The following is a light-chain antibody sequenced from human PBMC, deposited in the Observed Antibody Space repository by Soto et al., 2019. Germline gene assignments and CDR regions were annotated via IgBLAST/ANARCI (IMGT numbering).Light chain of an antibody. V-gene: IGKV3-15*01. J-gene: IGKJ1*01. Sequence: EIVMTQSPATLSVSPGERATLSCRASQSVSSNLAWYQHKPGQAPRLLIYGASTRATGIPARFSGSGSGTEFTLLISSLQSEDFAVYYCQQYNNWLWTFGQGTKVEIK. CDR2: GAS. CDR1: QSVSSN. CDR3: QQYNNWLWT.